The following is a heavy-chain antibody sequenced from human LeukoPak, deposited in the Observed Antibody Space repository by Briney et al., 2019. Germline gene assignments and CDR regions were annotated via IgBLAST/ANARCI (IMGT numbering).Heavy chain of an antibody. CDR3: ARDWVVVQPYITDV. D-gene: IGHD2-2*01. CDR2: IYTIGST. J-gene: IGHJ6*02. Sequence: PSETLSLTCTVSVGSISLYYWRWMRQPAGKGLEWIGRIYTIGSTNYNPSLKSPVTISLDTSKNQFSLKLTSVTAADTGVYYCARDWVVVQPYITDVWGQGTTVTVSS. V-gene: IGHV4-4*07. CDR1: VGSISLYY.